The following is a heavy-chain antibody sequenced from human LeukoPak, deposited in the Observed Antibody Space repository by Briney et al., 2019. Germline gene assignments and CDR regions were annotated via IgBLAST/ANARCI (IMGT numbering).Heavy chain of an antibody. V-gene: IGHV1-69*05. CDR2: IIPIFGTA. CDR1: GGTFSSYA. CDR3: ASRVVGRRDYYDRSGYYLDY. J-gene: IGHJ4*02. D-gene: IGHD3-22*01. Sequence: GSSVKVSCKASGGTFSSYAISWVRQAPGQGLEWMGGIIPIFGTANYAQKFQGRATITTDESTSTAYMELSSLRSEDTAVYYCASRVVGRRDYYDRSGYYLDYWGQGTLVTVSS.